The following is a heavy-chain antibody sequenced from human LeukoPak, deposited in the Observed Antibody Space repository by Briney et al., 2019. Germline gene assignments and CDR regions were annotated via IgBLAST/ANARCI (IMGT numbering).Heavy chain of an antibody. CDR1: GFTFSSYW. Sequence: GGSLRLSCAASGFTFSSYWMSWVRQAPGKGLEWVANIKQDGSEKYYVDSVKGRFTISRDNAKNSLYLQMNSLRAEDTAVYYCARALYSGSYSGAFDIWGQGTMVTVSS. V-gene: IGHV3-7*01. CDR2: IKQDGSEK. D-gene: IGHD1-26*01. CDR3: ARALYSGSYSGAFDI. J-gene: IGHJ3*02.